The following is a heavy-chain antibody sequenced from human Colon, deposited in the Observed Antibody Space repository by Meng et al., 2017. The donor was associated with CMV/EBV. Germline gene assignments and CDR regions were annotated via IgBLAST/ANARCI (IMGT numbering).Heavy chain of an antibody. Sequence: GESLKISCNASGFTFSSYWMSWVRQAPGKGLEWVANIKQDGSEKYYVDSVKGRFTISRDNAKNSLYLQMNSLRAEDTAVYYCARGPERFLFSYFDYWGQGTLVTVSS. D-gene: IGHD3-3*01. V-gene: IGHV3-7*01. CDR2: IKQDGSEK. J-gene: IGHJ4*02. CDR1: GFTFSSYW. CDR3: ARGPERFLFSYFDY.